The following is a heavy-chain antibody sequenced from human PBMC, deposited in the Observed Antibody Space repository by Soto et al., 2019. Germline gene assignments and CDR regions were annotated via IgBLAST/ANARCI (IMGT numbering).Heavy chain of an antibody. V-gene: IGHV1-8*01. CDR1: GNTFTSYD. CDR2: INPNSGNI. J-gene: IGHJ4*02. CDR3: ARGRASGSYYLLDY. D-gene: IGHD3-10*01. Sequence: ASVKVSCKASGNTFTSYDINWVRQATGHGREWMGWINPNSGNIGYAQKFQGRVTMTRDTAIRTAYMEVSRLRSDDTAVYYCARGRASGSYYLLDYWGQGXLVPVYS.